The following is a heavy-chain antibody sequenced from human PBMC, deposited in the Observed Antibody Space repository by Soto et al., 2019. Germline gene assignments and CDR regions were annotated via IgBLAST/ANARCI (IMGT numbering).Heavy chain of an antibody. J-gene: IGHJ6*02. V-gene: IGHV4-34*01. CDR3: ARSRRKKDSSGWYGYYYYGMDV. Sequence: QVQLQQWGAGLLKPSETLSLTCAVYGGSFSGYYWSWIRQPPGKGLEWIGEINHSGSTNYNPSLKSRVTISVDTSKNQFSLKLSSVTAADTAVYYCARSRRKKDSSGWYGYYYYGMDVWGQGTTVTVSS. CDR2: INHSGST. CDR1: GGSFSGYY. D-gene: IGHD6-19*01.